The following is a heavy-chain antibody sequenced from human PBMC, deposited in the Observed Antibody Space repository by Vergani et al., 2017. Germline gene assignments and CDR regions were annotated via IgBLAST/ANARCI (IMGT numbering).Heavy chain of an antibody. Sequence: EVQLLESGGRLVQPGGSLRLSCAASGFTFSSYAMSWVRQAPGKGLEWVSTISGSGGSTYYADSVKGRFTISRDNSKNTLYLQMNSLRAEDTAVYYCADLYGDDGFSPFWGQGTLVTVSS. J-gene: IGHJ4*02. CDR3: ADLYGDDGFSPF. CDR1: GFTFSSYA. D-gene: IGHD2-21*01. V-gene: IGHV3-23*01. CDR2: ISGSGGST.